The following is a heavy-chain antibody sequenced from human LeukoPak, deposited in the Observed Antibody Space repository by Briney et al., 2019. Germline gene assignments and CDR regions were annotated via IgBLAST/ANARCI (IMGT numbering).Heavy chain of an antibody. D-gene: IGHD3-22*01. CDR3: VRDWIVAASRSPIGNAFDL. J-gene: IGHJ3*01. V-gene: IGHV3-21*01. Sequence: GGSLRLSCAASGFTFNRYSMNWVRQAPGKGLEWVSSISTGSTYIYYADSMKGRFTLSRDDAKNSLYLQMNSLRAEDTAVYYCVRDWIVAASRSPIGNAFDLWGQGTMVTVSS. CDR1: GFTFNRYS. CDR2: ISTGSTYI.